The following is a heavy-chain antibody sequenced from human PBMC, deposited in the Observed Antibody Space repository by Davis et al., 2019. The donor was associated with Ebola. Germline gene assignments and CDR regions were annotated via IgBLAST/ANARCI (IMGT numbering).Heavy chain of an antibody. CDR3: ARQGRRDGYTNFDC. D-gene: IGHD5-24*01. J-gene: IGHJ4*02. V-gene: IGHV4-39*01. Sequence: MPSETLSLTCTVSGGSISSSSYYWGWIRQPPGKGLEWIGSIYYSGSTYYNPSLKSRVTISVDTSKNQFSLKLSSVTAADTAVYYCARQGRRDGYTNFDCWGQGTLVTVSS. CDR1: GGSISSSSYY. CDR2: IYYSGST.